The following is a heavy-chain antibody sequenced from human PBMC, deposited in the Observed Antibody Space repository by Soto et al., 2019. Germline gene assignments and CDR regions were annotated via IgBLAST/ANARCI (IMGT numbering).Heavy chain of an antibody. CDR3: AKDLTRQLAYWLDP. Sequence: QVKLVQSGAAVKKPGASVKVSCKASGFSFTGYYIHWLRQAPGQGLEWMGWINAHSGGTEYAQKFQGRVTLTRDTSIATAYLTLTSLTSDDTALYYCAKDLTRQLAYWLDPWGQGTQVTVSS. CDR2: INAHSGGT. V-gene: IGHV1-2*02. D-gene: IGHD6-6*01. J-gene: IGHJ5*02. CDR1: GFSFTGYY.